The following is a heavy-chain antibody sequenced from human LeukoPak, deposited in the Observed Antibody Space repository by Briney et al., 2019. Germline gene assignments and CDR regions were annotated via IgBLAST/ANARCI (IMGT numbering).Heavy chain of an antibody. CDR1: GGSISSSNW. V-gene: IGHV4-4*02. Sequence: NPSETLSLTCAVSGGSISSSNWWSWVRKPPGKGLEWIGEIYHSGSTYYNPSLKSRVTISVDTSRNQFSLNLSSVTAADTAVYYCARYYGPWGQGTLVAVSS. CDR2: IYHSGST. J-gene: IGHJ5*02. D-gene: IGHD3-3*01. CDR3: ARYYGP.